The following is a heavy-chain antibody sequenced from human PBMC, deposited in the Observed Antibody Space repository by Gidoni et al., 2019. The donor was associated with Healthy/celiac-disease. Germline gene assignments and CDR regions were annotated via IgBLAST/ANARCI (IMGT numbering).Heavy chain of an antibody. D-gene: IGHD3-10*01. J-gene: IGHJ6*02. V-gene: IGHV1-2*02. Sequence: QVQLVQSGAEVKKPGASVKVSCKASGYTFTGYYMHWVRQAPGQGLEWMGWINPNSGGTNYAQKFQGRVTMTRDTSISTAYMELSRLRSDDTAVYYCARDSGSSNLDYYGMDVWGQGTTVTVSS. CDR1: GYTFTGYY. CDR2: INPNSGGT. CDR3: ARDSGSSNLDYYGMDV.